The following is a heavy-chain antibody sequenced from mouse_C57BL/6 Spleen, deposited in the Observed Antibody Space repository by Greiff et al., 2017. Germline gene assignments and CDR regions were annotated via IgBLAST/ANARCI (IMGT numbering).Heavy chain of an antibody. J-gene: IGHJ4*01. CDR3: TRGESFYAMDY. V-gene: IGHV5-9-1*02. CDR2: ISSGGDYI. CDR1: GFTFSSYA. Sequence: EVMLVESGEGLVKPGGSLKLSCAASGFTFSSYAMSWVRQTPEKRLEWVAYISSGGDYIYYADTVKGRFTISRDNARNTLYLQMSSLKSEDTAMYYCTRGESFYAMDYWGQGTSVTVSS.